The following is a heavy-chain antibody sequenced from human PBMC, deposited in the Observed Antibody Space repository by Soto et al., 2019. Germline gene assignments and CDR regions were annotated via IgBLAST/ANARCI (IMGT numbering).Heavy chain of an antibody. V-gene: IGHV3-48*02. CDR2: ISSGSSTM. Sequence: GGSLRLSCAASGFSFNTYGMNWARQAPGKGLEWISYISSGSSTMYYADSVKGRFTISRDNAKNSLYLQMNSLRDEDTAVYYCARELQIFGVVIRYYYGMDVWGQGTKVTVSS. CDR3: ARELQIFGVVIRYYYGMDV. D-gene: IGHD3-3*01. J-gene: IGHJ6*02. CDR1: GFSFNTYG.